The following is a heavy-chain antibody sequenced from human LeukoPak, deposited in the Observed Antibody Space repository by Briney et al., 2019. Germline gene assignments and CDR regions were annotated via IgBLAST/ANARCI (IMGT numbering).Heavy chain of an antibody. CDR3: ERDICIGIGCYPRAPFDY. Sequence: GGSLRLSCAASGFTFSRYWMHWVRQAPGEGLVWVSRMNSDGSNTNYADSVKGRFPIPRDNAKNRLYLQKNSLTADDTAVYYGERDICIGIGCYPRAPFDYWGQGTLVTVPS. CDR2: MNSDGSNT. D-gene: IGHD2-15*01. J-gene: IGHJ4*02. V-gene: IGHV3-74*01. CDR1: GFTFSRYW.